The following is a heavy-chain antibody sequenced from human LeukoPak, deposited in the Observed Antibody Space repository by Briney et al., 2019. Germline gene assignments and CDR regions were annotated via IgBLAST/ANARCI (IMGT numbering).Heavy chain of an antibody. V-gene: IGHV3-30*04. CDR3: NRRLGRYYYGMDV. J-gene: IGHJ6*04. CDR2: ISYDGSNK. D-gene: IGHD3-9*01. CDR1: EFTVSSYA. Sequence: GGSLRLSCAASEFTVSSYAMHWVRQAPGKGLEWVAVISYDGSNKYYADSVKGRFTISRDNSKNTLYLQMNSLRAEDTAVYYCNRRLGRYYYGMDVWGKATTVTVSS.